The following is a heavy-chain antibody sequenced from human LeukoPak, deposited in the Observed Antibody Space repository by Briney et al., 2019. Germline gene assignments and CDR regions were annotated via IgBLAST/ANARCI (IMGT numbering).Heavy chain of an antibody. CDR2: INSGGSST. CDR1: GFTFSNYW. J-gene: IGHJ4*02. Sequence: GGSLRLSCAASGFTFSNYWMHWVRQAPGKGLVWVSRINSGGSSTSYADAVKGRFTVSRDNAKNSLHLQMNSLRVEDTAVYYCARATIRTKEFEYWGRGTLVTVSS. CDR3: ARATIRTKEFEY. D-gene: IGHD1-7*01. V-gene: IGHV3-74*01.